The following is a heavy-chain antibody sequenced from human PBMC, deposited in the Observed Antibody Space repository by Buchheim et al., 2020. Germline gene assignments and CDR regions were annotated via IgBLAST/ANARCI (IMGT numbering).Heavy chain of an antibody. CDR3: AKDLARYCSSTSCYGSLYP. Sequence: QVQLVESGGGVVQPGRSLRLSCAASGFTFSSYGMHWVRQAPGKGLEWVAVISYDGSNKYYADSVKGRFTISRENSKNTLYLQMNSLRAEDTAVYYCAKDLARYCSSTSCYGSLYPWGQGTL. V-gene: IGHV3-30*18. CDR1: GFTFSSYG. J-gene: IGHJ5*02. CDR2: ISYDGSNK. D-gene: IGHD2-2*01.